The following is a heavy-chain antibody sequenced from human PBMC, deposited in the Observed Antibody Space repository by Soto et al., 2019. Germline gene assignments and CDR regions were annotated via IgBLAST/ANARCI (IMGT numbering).Heavy chain of an antibody. CDR2: ISAYNGNT. Sequence: ASVKVSWKASGYTFASYGISWARQAPGQGLEWMGWISAYNGNTNYAQKLQGRVTMTTDTSTSTAYMELRSLRSDDTAVYYCARAEDLYYYYMDVWGKGTTVTVSS. CDR3: ARAEDLYYYYMDV. V-gene: IGHV1-18*01. D-gene: IGHD2-15*01. J-gene: IGHJ6*03. CDR1: GYTFASYG.